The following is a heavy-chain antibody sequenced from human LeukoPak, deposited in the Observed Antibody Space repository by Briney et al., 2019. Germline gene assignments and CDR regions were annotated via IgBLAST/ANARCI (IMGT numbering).Heavy chain of an antibody. V-gene: IGHV1-18*01. CDR1: GYTFTSYG. J-gene: IGHJ6*02. D-gene: IGHD1-1*01. CDR2: ISAYNGNT. CDR3: AREQLERRQDYYYGMDV. Sequence: ASVKVSCKASGYTFTSYGISWVRQAPGQGLEWMGWISAYNGNTNYAQKLQGRVTMTTDTSTSTAYMELRSLRSGETAVYYCAREQLERRQDYYYGMDVWGQGTTVTVSS.